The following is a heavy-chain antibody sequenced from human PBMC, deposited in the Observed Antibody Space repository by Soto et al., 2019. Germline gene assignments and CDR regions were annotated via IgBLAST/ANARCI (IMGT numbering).Heavy chain of an antibody. CDR3: ARGPYCGGDCFFAS. J-gene: IGHJ5*01. Sequence: LSLTCTVFGGSVSDNFWSWVRQPAGKGPEYIGRIHARGSTNYNPSLKSRVTMSVDTSHNQFSLRLSSVTAADTAVYYCARGPYCGGDCFFASWGQGALVTVSS. D-gene: IGHD2-21*02. V-gene: IGHV4-4*07. CDR1: GGSVSDNF. CDR2: IHARGST.